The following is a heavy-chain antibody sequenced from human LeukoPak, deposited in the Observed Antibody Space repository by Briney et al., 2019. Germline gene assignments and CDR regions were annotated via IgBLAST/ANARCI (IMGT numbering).Heavy chain of an antibody. CDR2: ISSSGGTT. V-gene: IGHV3-11*01. CDR1: GFTSSDYY. J-gene: IGHJ6*02. Sequence: PGGSLRLSCAASGFTSSDYYMTWIRQPPGKGPEWISYISSSGGTTTYVDSVKGRFTISRDNAKNSLYLQMNGLRADDTAVCYCARSNYYTVDVWGQGTAVTVSS. CDR3: ARSNYYTVDV.